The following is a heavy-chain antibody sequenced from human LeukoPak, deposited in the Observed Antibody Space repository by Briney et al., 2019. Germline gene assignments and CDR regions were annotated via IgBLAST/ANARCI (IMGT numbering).Heavy chain of an antibody. CDR2: ISSNGGST. Sequence: GGSLRLSCAASGFTFSSYAMHWVRQAPGKGLEYVSAISSNGGSTYYANSVKGRFTISRDNSKNTLYLQMGSLRAEDMAVYYCARLIWFGGLWGGGDAFDIWGQGTMVTVSS. CDR3: ARLIWFGGLWGGGDAFDI. D-gene: IGHD3-10*01. V-gene: IGHV3-64*01. CDR1: GFTFSSYA. J-gene: IGHJ3*02.